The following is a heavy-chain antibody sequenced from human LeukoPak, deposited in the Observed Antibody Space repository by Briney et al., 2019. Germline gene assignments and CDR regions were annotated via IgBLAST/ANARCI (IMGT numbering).Heavy chain of an antibody. Sequence: PGRSLRLSCAASGFTFSSYGMHWVRQAPGKGLEWVAIISYDGSNKYYADSVKGRFTISRDNSKNTLYLQMNSLRAEDTAVYYCGRWLRALDYWGQGTLVTVSS. J-gene: IGHJ4*02. CDR1: GFTFSSYG. CDR2: ISYDGSNK. CDR3: GRWLRALDY. D-gene: IGHD5-12*01. V-gene: IGHV3-30*03.